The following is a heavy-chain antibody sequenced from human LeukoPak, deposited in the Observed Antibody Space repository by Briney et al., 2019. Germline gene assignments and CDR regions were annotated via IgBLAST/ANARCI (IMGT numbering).Heavy chain of an antibody. V-gene: IGHV4-34*01. Sequence: SETLSLTCGVSGGSFSFYYWSWIRQPPGKGLEWIGEISQSGSTNYNPSLKSRVNISLDTSENQFSLKLSSVTAADTAVYYCAATLYYEYAFDIWGQGTMVTVSS. CDR3: AATLYYEYAFDI. J-gene: IGHJ3*02. CDR2: ISQSGST. D-gene: IGHD3-3*01. CDR1: GGSFSFYY.